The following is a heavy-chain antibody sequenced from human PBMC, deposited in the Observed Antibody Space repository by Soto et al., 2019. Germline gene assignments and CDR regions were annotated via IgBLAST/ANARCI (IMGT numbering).Heavy chain of an antibody. CDR1: GYTFTSYD. Sequence: QVQLVQSGAEVKKPGASVKVSCKASGYTFTSYDINWVRQATGQGLEWMGWMNPNSGNTAYAQKLKGRXTMTRNTSISTAYMELSSLRSEDTAVYYCAREKSSGYYYDYWGQGTLVTVSS. CDR3: AREKSSGYYYDY. D-gene: IGHD3-22*01. V-gene: IGHV1-8*01. J-gene: IGHJ4*02. CDR2: MNPNSGNT.